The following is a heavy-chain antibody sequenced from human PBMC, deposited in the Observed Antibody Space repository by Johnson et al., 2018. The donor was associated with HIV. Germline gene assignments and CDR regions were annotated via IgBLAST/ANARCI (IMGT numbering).Heavy chain of an antibody. V-gene: IGHV3-30*18. Sequence: QVQLVESGGGLVQPGGSLRLSCAASGFTFSSYGMHWVRQAPGKGLEWVAVISYDGSNKYYADSVKGRFTISRDNSKNTLYLQMNSLRAEDPAGYYCAKAHRGIAVALGAFDIWGQGTMVTVSS. CDR2: ISYDGSNK. J-gene: IGHJ3*02. CDR1: GFTFSSYG. D-gene: IGHD6-19*01. CDR3: AKAHRGIAVALGAFDI.